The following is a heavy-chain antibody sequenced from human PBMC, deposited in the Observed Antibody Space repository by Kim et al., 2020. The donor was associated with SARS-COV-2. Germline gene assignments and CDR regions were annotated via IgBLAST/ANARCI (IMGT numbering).Heavy chain of an antibody. D-gene: IGHD6-19*01. CDR3: VSGWGSYKS. J-gene: IGHJ5*02. CDR1: GFNFYEYG. CDR2: IDNGGGDT. Sequence: GGSLRLSCAASGFNFYEYGMSWVRQAPGKGLEWVATIDNGGGDTDYTKSVKGRFFLSRDNSKDTVSLQMNSLRREDTAVYFCVSGWGSYKSWGQGTLVTVSS. V-gene: IGHV3-23*01.